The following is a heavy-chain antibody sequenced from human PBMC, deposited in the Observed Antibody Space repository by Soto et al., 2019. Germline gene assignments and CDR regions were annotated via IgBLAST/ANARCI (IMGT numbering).Heavy chain of an antibody. V-gene: IGHV4-38-2*02. CDR1: GYSISSGYY. CDR3: ARDISASDGDY. CDR2: IHHSGST. D-gene: IGHD2-21*01. J-gene: IGHJ4*02. Sequence: SETLSLTCSVSGYSISSGYYWGWIRQAPGKGLEWIGNIHHSGSTYYNPSLESRVTISIDTSKNQFSLRLTSVTAADTAIYYCARDISASDGDYWGQGTLVTSPQ.